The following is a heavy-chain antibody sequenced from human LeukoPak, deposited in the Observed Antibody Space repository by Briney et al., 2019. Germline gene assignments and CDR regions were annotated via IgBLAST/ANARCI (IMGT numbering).Heavy chain of an antibody. D-gene: IGHD3-22*01. CDR1: GFTFSSYD. Sequence: PGGSLRLSCTVSGFTFSSYDMHWVRQAPGKGLEWVAVISYDGSNKYYADSVKGRFTISGDNSKNTLYLQMNSLRSEDTAVYYCARAYSDDSSGSNWFDPWGQGTLVTVSS. J-gene: IGHJ5*02. CDR2: ISYDGSNK. V-gene: IGHV3-30*04. CDR3: ARAYSDDSSGSNWFDP.